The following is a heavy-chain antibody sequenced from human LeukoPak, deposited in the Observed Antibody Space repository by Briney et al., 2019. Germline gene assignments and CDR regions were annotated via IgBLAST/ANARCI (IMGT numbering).Heavy chain of an antibody. J-gene: IGHJ4*02. CDR2: ISSSSSYI. CDR1: GFTFSSYS. V-gene: IGHV3-21*04. Sequence: GGSLRLSCAASGFTFSSYSMNWVRQAPGKGLEWVSSISSSSSYIYYADSVKGRFTISRDNAKNSLYLQMNSLRAEDTAVYYCARVPYMAAKVSAYWGQGTLVTVSS. D-gene: IGHD5-24*01. CDR3: ARVPYMAAKVSAY.